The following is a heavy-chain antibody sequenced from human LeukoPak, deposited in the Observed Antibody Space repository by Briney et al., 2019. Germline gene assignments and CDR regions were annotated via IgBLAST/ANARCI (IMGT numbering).Heavy chain of an antibody. V-gene: IGHV4-38-2*02. CDR3: SYGRPFFDY. Sequence: SETLSLTCTVSGYSISSGYYWGWIRQPPGKGLEWIGEINHSGSTNYNPSLKSRVTISVDTSKNQFSLKLSSVTAADTAVYYCSYGRPFFDYWGQGTLVTVSS. D-gene: IGHD5-18*01. J-gene: IGHJ4*02. CDR1: GYSISSGYY. CDR2: INHSGST.